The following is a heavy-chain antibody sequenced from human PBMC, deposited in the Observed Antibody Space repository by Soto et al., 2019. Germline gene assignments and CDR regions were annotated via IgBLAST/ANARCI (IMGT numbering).Heavy chain of an antibody. CDR2: INSDGSRT. D-gene: IGHD2-15*01. CDR1: GFTFSGYW. Sequence: EVQLVESGGGLVQPGGSLRLSCAASGFTFSGYWMHWVRQAPGKGLVWVSQINSDGSRTSYGDSVKGRFTISRDNAKNTLYLQMNRLGAEDTAFYYCARDSSSGPHGFDSWCQGSLVTVSP. J-gene: IGHJ4*02. CDR3: ARDSSSGPHGFDS. V-gene: IGHV3-74*01.